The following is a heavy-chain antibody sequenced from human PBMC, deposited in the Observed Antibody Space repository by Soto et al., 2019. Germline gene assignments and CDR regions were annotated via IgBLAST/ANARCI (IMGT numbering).Heavy chain of an antibody. V-gene: IGHV3-30*19. D-gene: IGHD3-16*01. CDR3: ARWGTTGGLDV. J-gene: IGHJ1*01. Sequence: QVQLVESGGGVVQPGTSLRVSCVASGFTFRSYVIHWVRQAPGKGLEWVALTSYDGTNKYYGDSVRGRCTISRDNSRNTVDLQMDSLRVEDTAVYYCARWGTTGGLDVWGQGTLVSVSS. CDR1: GFTFRSYV. CDR2: TSYDGTNK.